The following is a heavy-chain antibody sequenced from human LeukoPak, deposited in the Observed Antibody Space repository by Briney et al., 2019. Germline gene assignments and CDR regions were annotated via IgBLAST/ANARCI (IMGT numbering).Heavy chain of an antibody. J-gene: IGHJ6*03. V-gene: IGHV4-34*01. CDR1: GGSFNGYY. CDR3: ARDFTGTWIQLWLPYYYYYMDV. CDR2: INHSGST. Sequence: SETLSLTCAVYGGSFNGYYWSWIRQPPGKGLEWIGEINHSGSTYYNPSLKSRVIISVDTSKKQFSLKVRSVTAADTAVYYCARDFTGTWIQLWLPYYYYYMDVWGKGTTVTVSS. D-gene: IGHD5-18*01.